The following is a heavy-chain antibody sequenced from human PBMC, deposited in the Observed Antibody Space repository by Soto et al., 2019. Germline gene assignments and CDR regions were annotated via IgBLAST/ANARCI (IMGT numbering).Heavy chain of an antibody. Sequence: PXASLSLTFTVSGGSISSYYWSWIRQPPGKGLEWIGYIYYSVSTNYNPSLKSRVTISVDTSKNQFSLKPSSVTAADTAVYYCARDALVPALIPNNYYYYGMDVCGQGTTVTVSS. V-gene: IGHV4-59*01. J-gene: IGHJ6*02. CDR1: GGSISSYY. D-gene: IGHD2-2*01. CDR2: IYYSVST. CDR3: ARDALVPALIPNNYYYYGMDV.